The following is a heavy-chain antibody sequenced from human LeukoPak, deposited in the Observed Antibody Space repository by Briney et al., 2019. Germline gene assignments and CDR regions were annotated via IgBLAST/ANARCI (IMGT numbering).Heavy chain of an antibody. CDR3: TTELLWFGESIDY. Sequence: GGSLRLSCAASGFTFSNAWMSWVRQAPGKGLEWVGRIKSKTDGGTTDYAAPVKGRFTISRDDSKNTLYLQMNSLKTEDTAVHYCTTELLWFGESIDYWGQGTLVTVSS. J-gene: IGHJ4*02. V-gene: IGHV3-15*01. CDR2: IKSKTDGGTT. D-gene: IGHD3-10*01. CDR1: GFTFSNAW.